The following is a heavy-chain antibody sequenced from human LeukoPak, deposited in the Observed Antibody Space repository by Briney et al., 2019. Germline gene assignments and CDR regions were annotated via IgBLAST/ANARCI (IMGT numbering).Heavy chain of an antibody. Sequence: PGGSLRLSCAASGFIFSNYWMHWVRQAPGKGLVWVSRINSGETSTTYADSVRGRFTLSRDNAKNTLYLQMNSLRDEDTAVYYCARFNGYYDSFDYWGQGTLVTVSS. V-gene: IGHV3-74*01. D-gene: IGHD3-22*01. CDR3: ARFNGYYDSFDY. J-gene: IGHJ4*02. CDR2: INSGETST. CDR1: GFIFSNYW.